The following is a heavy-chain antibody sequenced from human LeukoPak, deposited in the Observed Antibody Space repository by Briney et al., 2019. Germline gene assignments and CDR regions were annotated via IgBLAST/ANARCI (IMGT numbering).Heavy chain of an antibody. CDR1: GGSISSYY. J-gene: IGHJ5*02. CDR2: IYYSGTT. V-gene: IGHV4-59*01. Sequence: SEALSLTCTASGGSISSYYWGWIRQPPGKGLEWIGYIYYSGTTNYNPSLKSRVTMSVDTSKNQFSLKLSSVTAADTAVYYCPTSPRGAFANWFDTWGQGTLVTVSS. CDR3: PTSPRGAFANWFDT. D-gene: IGHD3-3*02.